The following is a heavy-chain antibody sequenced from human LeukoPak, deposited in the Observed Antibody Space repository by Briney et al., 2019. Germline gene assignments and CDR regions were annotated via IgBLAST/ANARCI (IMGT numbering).Heavy chain of an antibody. CDR1: GGTFSSYA. Sequence: ASVKVSCKASGGTFSSYAISWVRQAPGQGLEWMGRIIPILGIANYAQKFQGRVTITADESTSTAYMELSSLRSEDTAVYYCARWRCSSTSCYTTGGDYWGQGTLVTVSS. V-gene: IGHV1-69*04. D-gene: IGHD2-2*02. CDR2: IIPILGIA. CDR3: ARWRCSSTSCYTTGGDY. J-gene: IGHJ4*02.